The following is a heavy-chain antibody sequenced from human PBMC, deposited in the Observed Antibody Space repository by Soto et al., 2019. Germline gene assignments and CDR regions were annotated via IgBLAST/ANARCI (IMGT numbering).Heavy chain of an antibody. Sequence: PSETLSLTCTVSGGSISSYYWSWIRQPPGKGLEWIGYIYYSGSTNYNPSLKSRVTISVDTSKNQFSLKLSSVTAADTAVYYCARECLVAKYYDKSCYLAAFDILGPATM. CDR1: GGSISSYY. D-gene: IGHD3-22*01. J-gene: IGHJ3*02. CDR2: IYYSGST. CDR3: ARECLVAKYYDKSCYLAAFDI. V-gene: IGHV4-59*01.